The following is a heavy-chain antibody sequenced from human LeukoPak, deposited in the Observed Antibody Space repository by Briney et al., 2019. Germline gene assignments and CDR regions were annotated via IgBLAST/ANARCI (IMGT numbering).Heavy chain of an antibody. J-gene: IGHJ4*02. CDR2: ISSSGSTI. Sequence: GGSLRLSCAASGFTFSSYEMNWVRQAPGKGLEWVSYISSSGSTIYYADSVKGRFTISRDNAKNSLYLQMNSLRAEDTAVYYCARVYLMWYYYGSGSYSGPEDYWGQGTLVTVSS. CDR1: GFTFSSYE. D-gene: IGHD3-10*01. V-gene: IGHV3-48*03. CDR3: ARVYLMWYYYGSGSYSGPEDY.